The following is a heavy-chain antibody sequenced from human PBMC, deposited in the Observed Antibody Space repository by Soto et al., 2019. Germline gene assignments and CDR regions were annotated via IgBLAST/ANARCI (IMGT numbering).Heavy chain of an antibody. CDR3: ARAEAGDYYYGMDV. Sequence: SETLSLTCTVSGGSISIYYWSWIRHPPGKGLEWIGYIYYSGSTNYNPSLKSRVTISVDTSKNQFSLKLSSVTAADTAVYYCARAEAGDYYYGMDVWGQGTTVTVSS. V-gene: IGHV4-59*01. CDR1: GGSISIYY. D-gene: IGHD3-10*01. J-gene: IGHJ6*02. CDR2: IYYSGST.